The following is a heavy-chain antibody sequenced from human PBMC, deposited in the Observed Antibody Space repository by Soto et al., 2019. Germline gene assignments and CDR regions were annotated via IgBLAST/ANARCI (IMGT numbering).Heavy chain of an antibody. CDR3: ARGRPDRNYYYHYGMHV. J-gene: IGHJ6*02. V-gene: IGHV1-3*01. Sequence: ASVKVSCKASGYTFTSYAMHWVRQAPGQRLEWMGWINAGNGNTKYSQKFQGRVTITRDTSASTAYMELSSLRSEDTAVYYCARGRPDRNYYYHYGMHVWGQGTTVTASS. CDR2: INAGNGNT. CDR1: GYTFTSYA.